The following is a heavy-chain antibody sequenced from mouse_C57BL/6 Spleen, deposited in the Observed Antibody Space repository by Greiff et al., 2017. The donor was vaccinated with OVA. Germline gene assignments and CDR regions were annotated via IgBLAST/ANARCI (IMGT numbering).Heavy chain of an antibody. CDR1: GYAFSSSW. V-gene: IGHV1-82*01. CDR2: IYPGDGDT. D-gene: IGHD2-4*01. J-gene: IGHJ2*01. CDR3: ARYDYDDFDY. Sequence: SGPELVKPGASVKISCKASGYAFSSSWMNWVKQRPGKGLEWIGRIYPGDGDTNYNGKFKGKATLTADKSSSTAYMQLSSLTSEDSAVYFCARYDYDDFDYWGQGTTLTVSS.